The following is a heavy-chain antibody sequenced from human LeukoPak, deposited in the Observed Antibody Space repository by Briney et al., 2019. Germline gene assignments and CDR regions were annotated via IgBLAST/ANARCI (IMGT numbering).Heavy chain of an antibody. CDR2: MNPNSGNT. V-gene: IGHV1-8*03. J-gene: IGHJ4*02. Sequence: ASVKVSCKASGYTFTSYDINWVRQATGQGLEWMGRMNPNSGNTGYAQKFRGRVTITRNTSISTAYMELSSLRSEDTAVYYCARGLYSSGWYDFDYWGQGTLVTVSS. CDR1: GYTFTSYD. D-gene: IGHD6-19*01. CDR3: ARGLYSSGWYDFDY.